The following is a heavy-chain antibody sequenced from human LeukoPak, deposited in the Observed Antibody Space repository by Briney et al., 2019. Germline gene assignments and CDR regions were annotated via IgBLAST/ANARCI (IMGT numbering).Heavy chain of an antibody. CDR1: GGSFSGYY. V-gene: IGHV4-34*01. CDR3: ARGLASGYPPIPFDY. CDR2: INHSGST. Sequence: PSETLSLTCAVYGGSFSGYYWSWIRQPPGKGLEWIGEINHSGSTNYNPSLKGRVTISVDTSKNEFSLNLTSVTAADTAIYYCARGLASGYPPIPFDYWGQGTLVTVSS. D-gene: IGHD3-3*01. J-gene: IGHJ4*02.